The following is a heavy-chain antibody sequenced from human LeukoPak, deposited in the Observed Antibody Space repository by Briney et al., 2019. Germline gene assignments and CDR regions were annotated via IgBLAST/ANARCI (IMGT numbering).Heavy chain of an antibody. J-gene: IGHJ5*02. CDR1: GYTFTNYG. CDR2: ISAYSRNT. CDR3: ARAPDDYDFWSGPFDH. V-gene: IGHV1-18*01. Sequence: ASVKVSCKASGYTFTNYGISWVRQAAGQGLEWMGWISAYSRNTNYAQNLQGRVTMTTDTSTSTAYMELRSLRSDDTAVYYCARAPDDYDFWSGPFDHWGRGTLVTVSS. D-gene: IGHD3-3*01.